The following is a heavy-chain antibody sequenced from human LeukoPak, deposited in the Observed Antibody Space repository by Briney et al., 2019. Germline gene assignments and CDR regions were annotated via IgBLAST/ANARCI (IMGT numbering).Heavy chain of an antibody. CDR3: ARDMAVAPYNWFDP. V-gene: IGHV4-4*07. J-gene: IGHJ5*02. D-gene: IGHD6-19*01. CDR2: IQASGST. Sequence: SETLSLTCTVSGGSISIYYWSCIRQPAGKGLEWIGRIQASGSTIYNPSLKSRVTMSVDTSKNQFSLKVTSVTAADAAVYYCARDMAVAPYNWFDPWGQGTLVTVSS. CDR1: GGSISIYY.